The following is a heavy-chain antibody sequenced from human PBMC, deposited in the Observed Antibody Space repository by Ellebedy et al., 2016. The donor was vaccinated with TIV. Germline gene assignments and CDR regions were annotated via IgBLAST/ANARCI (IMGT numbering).Heavy chain of an antibody. D-gene: IGHD4-23*01. Sequence: GESLKISCAASGLTFSSHAMSWVRQAPGKGLEWVSSISDSGANAYYADSVKGRFTIPRDNSKDTLYLQVNSLRAEDTAVYYCARDPVGVGPAFDVWGQGTMVTVSS. V-gene: IGHV3-23*01. CDR2: ISDSGANA. CDR1: GLTFSSHA. J-gene: IGHJ3*01. CDR3: ARDPVGVGPAFDV.